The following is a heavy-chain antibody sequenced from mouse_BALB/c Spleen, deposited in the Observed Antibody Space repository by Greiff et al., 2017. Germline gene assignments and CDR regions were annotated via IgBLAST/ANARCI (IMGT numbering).Heavy chain of an antibody. V-gene: IGHV1-61*01. CDR1: GYSFTSYW. D-gene: IGHD1-2*01. CDR3: ARRSLWGAAMDY. J-gene: IGHJ4*01. Sequence: VQLLQPGAELVRPGASVKLSCTASGYSFTSYWMNWVKQRPGKGLEWIGMIHPSDSETCLNQKFKDKATLTENKSSRTTNMQLSSPTSEDSAVYYCARRSLWGAAMDYWGQGTSVTVSS. CDR2: IHPSDSET.